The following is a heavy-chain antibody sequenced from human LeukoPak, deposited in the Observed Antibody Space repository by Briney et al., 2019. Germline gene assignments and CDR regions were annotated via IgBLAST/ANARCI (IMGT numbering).Heavy chain of an antibody. CDR2: INHSGST. V-gene: IGHV4-34*01. D-gene: IGHD1-7*01. CDR1: GGSFSGYY. CDR3: AREKHNWNYGDYYYYMDV. J-gene: IGHJ6*03. Sequence: PSETLSLTCAVYGGSFSGYYWSWIRQPPGKGLEWIGEINHSGSTNYNPSLKSRVTISVDTSKNQFSLKLSSVTAADTAVYYCAREKHNWNYGDYYYYMDVWGKGTTVTVSS.